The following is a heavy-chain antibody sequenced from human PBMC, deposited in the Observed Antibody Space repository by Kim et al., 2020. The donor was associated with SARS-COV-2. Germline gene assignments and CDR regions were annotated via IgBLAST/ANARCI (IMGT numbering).Heavy chain of an antibody. D-gene: IGHD2-8*01. CDR2: IYSGGST. J-gene: IGHJ4*02. Sequence: GGSLRLSCAASGFTVSSNYMSWVRQAPGKGLEWVSVIYSGGSTYYAVSVKGRFTISRDKSKNTLYLQMNSLGAEDTAVYYCASGGVSPQFDYWGQGTLVSVSS. V-gene: IGHV3-66*01. CDR1: GFTVSSNY. CDR3: ASGGVSPQFDY.